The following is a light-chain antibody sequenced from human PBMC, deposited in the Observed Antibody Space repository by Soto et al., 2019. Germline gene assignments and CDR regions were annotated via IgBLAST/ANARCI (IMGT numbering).Light chain of an antibody. Sequence: EIEMTQSPATLSLSPGERATLSCRASQNINTNLAWYQQSPGRAPRLFIYHTSTRATGTPDRFSGSGSGTEFTLTISSLQSEDFALYYCQQYTVWPFTFGGGTKVDIK. CDR2: HTS. CDR1: QNINTN. J-gene: IGKJ4*01. V-gene: IGKV3-15*01. CDR3: QQYTVWPFT.